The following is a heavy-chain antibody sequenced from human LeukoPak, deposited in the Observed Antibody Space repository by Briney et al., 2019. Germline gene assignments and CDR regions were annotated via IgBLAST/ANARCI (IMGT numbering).Heavy chain of an antibody. CDR1: GGTFSSCA. Sequence: SVKVSCKASGGTFSSCAISWVRQAPGHGLEWMGEIIPRSGTVNYAQKFQGRVTITADESRTIAYMELSSLGSDDTAVYYCATGRGGDSSAFDIWGQGTMVTVSS. CDR2: IIPRSGTV. D-gene: IGHD3-22*01. J-gene: IGHJ3*02. V-gene: IGHV1-69*01. CDR3: ATGRGGDSSAFDI.